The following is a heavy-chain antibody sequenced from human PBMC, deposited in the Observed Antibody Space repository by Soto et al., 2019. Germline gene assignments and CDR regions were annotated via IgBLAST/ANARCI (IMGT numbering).Heavy chain of an antibody. V-gene: IGHV4-34*01. D-gene: IGHD3-10*01. CDR3: AGGRGVRGSTITTYYYYGMDV. CDR2: INHRGST. J-gene: IGHJ6*02. CDR1: GGPFSAYH. Sequence: PSETLSLTCAVYGGPFSAYHWSWIRQPPGKGLEWIGEINHRGSTNYNPSLKSRATISVDTSKNQFSLKLSSVTAADTSMYYCAGGRGVRGSTITTYYYYGMDVWGQGTTVTVSS.